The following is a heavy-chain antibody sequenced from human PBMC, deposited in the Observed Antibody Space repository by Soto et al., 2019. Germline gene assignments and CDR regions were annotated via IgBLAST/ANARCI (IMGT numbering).Heavy chain of an antibody. V-gene: IGHV4-38-2*02. Sequence: SETLSLTCTVSGYSISSGSYWGWIRQPPGKGPEWIASIYHGGTTFYNPSLKSRITIAVDTSHNQFSLNLRSVTAADTAVYFCARYRFSGNRWSKFDYWGQGTLVTVSS. CDR1: GYSISSGSY. CDR2: IYHGGTT. D-gene: IGHD3-16*02. J-gene: IGHJ4*02. CDR3: ARYRFSGNRWSKFDY.